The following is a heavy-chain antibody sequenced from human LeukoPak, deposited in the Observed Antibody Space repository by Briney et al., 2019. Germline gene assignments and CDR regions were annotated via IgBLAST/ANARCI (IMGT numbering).Heavy chain of an antibody. CDR2: VYYSGST. Sequence: SETLSLTCTVSGDSISSYYWSWIRQPPGKGLEWIGYVYYSGSTNYNPSLKSRVTISVDTSKNQFSLKLSSVTAADTAVYYCASNYYDSSGYYFDYWGQGTLVTVSS. V-gene: IGHV4-59*12. CDR3: ASNYYDSSGYYFDY. D-gene: IGHD3-22*01. J-gene: IGHJ4*02. CDR1: GDSISSYY.